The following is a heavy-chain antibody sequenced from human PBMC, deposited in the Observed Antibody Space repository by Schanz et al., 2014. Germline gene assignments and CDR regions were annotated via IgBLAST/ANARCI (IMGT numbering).Heavy chain of an antibody. J-gene: IGHJ4*02. V-gene: IGHV3-23*01. D-gene: IGHD6-19*01. CDR2: ISDRGDGT. CDR3: VKTDAGWRFDY. CDR1: GFTFTTSA. Sequence: EQVLESGGGFVQPGGSLRLSCATSGFTFTTSAMTWVRQAPGKGLEWVSGISDRGDGTNYGDSVRGRFTISRDNSRNTVYLQMNNVGVDDTATYYCVKTDAGWRFDYWGQGTLVIVSS.